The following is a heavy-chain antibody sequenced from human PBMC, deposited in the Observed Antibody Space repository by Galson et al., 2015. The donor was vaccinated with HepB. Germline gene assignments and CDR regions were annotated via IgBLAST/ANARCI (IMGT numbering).Heavy chain of an antibody. D-gene: IGHD6-13*01. V-gene: IGHV4-31*03. CDR3: ARGAGQQLPIDY. CDR1: GGSISSGGYY. Sequence: TLSLTCTVSGGSISSGGYYWSWIRQHPGKGLEWIGYIYYSGSTYYNPSLKSRVTISVDTSKNQFSLKLSSVTAADTAVYYCARGAGQQLPIDYWGQGTLVTVSS. J-gene: IGHJ4*02. CDR2: IYYSGST.